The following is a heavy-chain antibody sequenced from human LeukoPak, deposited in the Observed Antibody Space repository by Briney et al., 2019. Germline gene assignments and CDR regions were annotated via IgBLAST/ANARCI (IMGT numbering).Heavy chain of an antibody. D-gene: IGHD6-19*01. V-gene: IGHV4-4*07. CDR3: AERGSGWYFHN. CDR1: GDSISSFY. J-gene: IGHJ4*02. CDR2: IYASGST. Sequence: SETLSLTCTVSGDSISSFYWSWIRQPAGKGLEWIGRIYASGSTNYNPSLKSRVTMSVDTSKNQFSLKLSSVTAADTAVYYCAERGSGWYFHNWGQGTLVTVSS.